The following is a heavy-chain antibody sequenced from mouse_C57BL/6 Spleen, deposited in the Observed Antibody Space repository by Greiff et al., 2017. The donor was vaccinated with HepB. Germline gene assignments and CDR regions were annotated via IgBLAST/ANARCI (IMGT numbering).Heavy chain of an antibody. CDR3: SDYGNYVRAY. V-gene: IGHV1-81*01. CDR1: GYTFTSYG. D-gene: IGHD2-1*01. CDR2: IYPRSGNT. Sequence: VQLQESGAELARPGASVKLSCKASGYTFTSYGISWVKQRTGQGLEWIGEIYPRSGNTYYNEKFKGKATLTADKSSSTAYMELRSLTSEDSAVYFCSDYGNYVRAYWGQGTLVTVSA. J-gene: IGHJ3*01.